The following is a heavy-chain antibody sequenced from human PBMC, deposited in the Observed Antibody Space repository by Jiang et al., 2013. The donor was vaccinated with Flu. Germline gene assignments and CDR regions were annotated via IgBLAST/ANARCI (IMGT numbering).Heavy chain of an antibody. D-gene: IGHD2-21*01. V-gene: IGHV4-59*12. CDR2: IYEGGVT. CDR3: ARGHSYNLDGNYGGFDY. CDR1: GASTAHYY. Sequence: GPGLVKPSETLSLTCSISGASTAHYYWNWIRQSPGKGLEWIGFIYEGGVTKYNPSLKSRVTMSVDSSRDKLSLRLTSVTAADTAVYFCARGHSYNLDGNYGGFDYWGQGIRVSVSS. J-gene: IGHJ4*02.